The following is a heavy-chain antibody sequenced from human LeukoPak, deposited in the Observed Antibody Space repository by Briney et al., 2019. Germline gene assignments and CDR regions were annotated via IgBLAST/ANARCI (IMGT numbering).Heavy chain of an antibody. D-gene: IGHD2-15*01. CDR3: ARDRCSGGSCFFDY. J-gene: IGHJ4*02. V-gene: IGHV3-21*01. CDR2: ISSSSSYI. CDR1: GFTLSSYS. Sequence: GGSLRLSCAASGFTLSSYSMNWVRQAPGKGLEWVSSISSSSSYIYYADSVKGRFTISRDNAKNSLYLQMNSLRAEDTAVYYCARDRCSGGSCFFDYWGQGTLVTVSS.